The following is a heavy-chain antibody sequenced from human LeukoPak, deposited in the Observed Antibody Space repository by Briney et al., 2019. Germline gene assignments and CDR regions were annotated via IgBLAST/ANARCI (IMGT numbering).Heavy chain of an antibody. D-gene: IGHD3-9*01. Sequence: PSETLSLTCTVSGGSISSGDYYWSWIRQPPGKGLEWIGYIYYSGSTYYNPSLKSRVTISVDTSKNQFSLKLSSVTAADTAVYYCARSPAYYDILTGYHPKNWFDPWGQGTLVTVSS. J-gene: IGHJ5*02. CDR3: ARSPAYYDILTGYHPKNWFDP. CDR2: IYYSGST. V-gene: IGHV4-30-4*08. CDR1: GGSISSGDYY.